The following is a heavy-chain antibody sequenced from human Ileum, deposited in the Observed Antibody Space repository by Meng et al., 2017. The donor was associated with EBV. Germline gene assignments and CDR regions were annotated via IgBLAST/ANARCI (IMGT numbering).Heavy chain of an antibody. CDR2: INPGSGNT. D-gene: IGHD1-26*01. CDR1: GYTFTGYA. V-gene: IGHV1-3*01. CDR3: ARDGGFSVGATKYDY. J-gene: IGHJ4*02. Sequence: QVQLLRSGAELKMPGASIKLSRKASGYTFTGYAIHWVRQAPGQRLEWMGWINPGSGNTKYSQKFQGRVTITRDTSATTVYMDLSSLRSEDTAVFYCARDGGFSVGATKYDYWGQGALVTVSS.